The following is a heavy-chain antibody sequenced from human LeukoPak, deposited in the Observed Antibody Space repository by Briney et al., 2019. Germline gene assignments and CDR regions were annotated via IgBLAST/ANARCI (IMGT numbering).Heavy chain of an antibody. CDR3: AKAAQGATSSYFDY. J-gene: IGHJ4*02. Sequence: GGSLRLSCAASEFTFSTYAMSWVRQAPGRGLEWVSGISGSGGSIYYADSVKGRFTISRDNSKNTLYLQMNSLRAEDTAVYYCAKAAQGATSSYFDYWGQGTLVTVSS. D-gene: IGHD1-26*01. V-gene: IGHV3-23*01. CDR1: EFTFSTYA. CDR2: ISGSGGSI.